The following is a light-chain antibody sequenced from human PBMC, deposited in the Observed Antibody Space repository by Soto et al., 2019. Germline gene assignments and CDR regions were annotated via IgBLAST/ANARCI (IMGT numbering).Light chain of an antibody. J-gene: IGKJ1*01. V-gene: IGKV3-20*01. Sequence: EIVLTQSPGTLSLSPGQRSTLSCRASQSVRSSYLAWYQQKPGQAPRLLIYGASSRATGIPDRLSGSASGTDFTLTISRLEPEDFAVYYCQQYGSSPTFGHGTKVDIK. CDR2: GAS. CDR1: QSVRSSY. CDR3: QQYGSSPT.